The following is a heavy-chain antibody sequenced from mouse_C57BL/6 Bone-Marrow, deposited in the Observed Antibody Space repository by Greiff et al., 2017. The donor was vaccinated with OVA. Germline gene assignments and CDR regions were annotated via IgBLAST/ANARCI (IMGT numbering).Heavy chain of an antibody. CDR1: GYSFTSYY. J-gene: IGHJ2*01. CDR3: ASEGKYFDD. V-gene: IGHV1-66*01. Sequence: VQVVESGPGLVKPGASVKISCKASGYSFTSYYIHWVKQRPGQGLAWIGWIYPGSGNTTYNEKFKGKATLTADTSSSTAYLHLSSLPSEDSAVYSCASEGKYFDDWGQGTTLTVSS. CDR2: IYPGSGNT.